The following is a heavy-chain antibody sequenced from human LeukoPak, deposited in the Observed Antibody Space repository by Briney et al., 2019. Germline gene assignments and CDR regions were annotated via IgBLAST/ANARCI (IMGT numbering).Heavy chain of an antibody. Sequence: PGGSLTLSCAASGFTITTYAMGWVRQAPGKGLEWVSAISGTGGTTYYADSVKGRFTISRDNSKNTLYLQMNSLRAEDTAVYYCAKNGDRGAYCSGGSCYPYYYYYMDVWGKGTTVTISS. CDR2: ISGTGGTT. CDR3: AKNGDRGAYCSGGSCYPYYYYYMDV. V-gene: IGHV3-23*01. CDR1: GFTITTYA. J-gene: IGHJ6*03. D-gene: IGHD2-15*01.